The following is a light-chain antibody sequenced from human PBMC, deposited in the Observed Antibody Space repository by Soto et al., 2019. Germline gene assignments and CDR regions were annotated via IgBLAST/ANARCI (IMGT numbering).Light chain of an antibody. V-gene: IGKV1-9*01. J-gene: IGKJ2*01. CDR1: QGISSY. CDR3: QQLNAFPYT. Sequence: DIPLTQSPSFLSASVGDRVTITCRASQGISSYLAWYQQKPGKAPRLLIYAASTLQSGVPSRFSGSGSGTEFTLTISSLQPEDFATYYCQQLNAFPYTFGQGTKLEIK. CDR2: AAS.